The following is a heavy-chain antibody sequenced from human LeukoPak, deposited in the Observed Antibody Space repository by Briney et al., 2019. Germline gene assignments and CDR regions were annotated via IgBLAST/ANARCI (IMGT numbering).Heavy chain of an antibody. Sequence: GGSLRLSCAASGFTFSSYSMNWVRQAPGKGLEWVSSISSSSSYIYYADSVKGRFTISRDNAKNPLYLQMNSLRAEDTAVYYCARDSSNYPAYFDYWGQGTLVTVSS. CDR3: ARDSSNYPAYFDY. V-gene: IGHV3-21*01. CDR2: ISSSSSYI. J-gene: IGHJ4*02. CDR1: GFTFSSYS. D-gene: IGHD4-11*01.